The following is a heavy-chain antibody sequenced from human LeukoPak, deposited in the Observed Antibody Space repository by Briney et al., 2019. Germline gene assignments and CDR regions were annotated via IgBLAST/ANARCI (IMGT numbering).Heavy chain of an antibody. CDR3: ARADWAAAGNY. Sequence: GASVKVSFTASGYTFTSYAMHWVRQAPGQRLEWMGWINAGNGNTKYSQKFQGRVTITRDTSASTAYMELSSLRSEDTAVYYCARADWAAAGNYWGQGTLVTVSS. J-gene: IGHJ4*02. CDR1: GYTFTSYA. CDR2: INAGNGNT. D-gene: IGHD6-13*01. V-gene: IGHV1-3*01.